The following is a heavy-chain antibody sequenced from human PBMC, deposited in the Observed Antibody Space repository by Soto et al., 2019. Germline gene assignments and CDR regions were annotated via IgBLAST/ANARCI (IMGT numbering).Heavy chain of an antibody. J-gene: IGHJ4*02. CDR3: AKERVAVAGTEFDY. V-gene: IGHV3-23*01. D-gene: IGHD6-19*01. CDR2: ISGSGGST. CDR1: GFTFSSYA. Sequence: EVQLLESGGGLVQPGGSLRLPCAASGFTFSSYAMSWVRQAPGKGLEWVSGISGSGGSTYYADSVRGRITISRDNSKNTLYLQMNSLTAEDTAVYYWAKERVAVAGTEFDYWGQGTLVTVSS.